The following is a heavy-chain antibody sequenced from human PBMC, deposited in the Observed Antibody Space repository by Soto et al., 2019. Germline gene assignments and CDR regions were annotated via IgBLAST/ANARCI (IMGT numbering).Heavy chain of an antibody. V-gene: IGHV1-46*01. CDR2: INPSGGRT. CDR3: ARDGCVTATCAGGGNWFDP. D-gene: IGHD3-16*01. Sequence: QVQLVQSGAEVKKPGASVKVSCKASGYSFTSYFMHWVRQAPGQGFEWMGIINPSGGRTTYAQKFQGRVTMTRDTSTSTVYMELNSLRSDDMAVYYCARDGCVTATCAGGGNWFDPWGQGTPVTVSS. J-gene: IGHJ5*02. CDR1: GYSFTSYF.